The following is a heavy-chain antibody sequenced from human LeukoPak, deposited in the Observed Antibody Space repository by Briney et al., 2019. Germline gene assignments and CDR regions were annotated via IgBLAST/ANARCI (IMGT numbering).Heavy chain of an antibody. D-gene: IGHD2-2*01. CDR3: ARGHFHCSSTSCSSISLDY. CDR2: INHSGST. CDR1: GGSFSGYY. V-gene: IGHV4-34*01. J-gene: IGHJ4*02. Sequence: PSETLSLTCAVYGGSFSGYYWSWIRQPPGKGLEWIGEINHSGSTNYNPSLKSRVTISVDTSKNQFSLKLSSVTTADTAVYYCARGHFHCSSTSCSSISLDYWGQGTLVTVSS.